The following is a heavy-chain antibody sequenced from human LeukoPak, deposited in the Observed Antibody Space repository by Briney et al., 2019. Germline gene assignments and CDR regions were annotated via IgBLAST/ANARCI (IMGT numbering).Heavy chain of an antibody. V-gene: IGHV3-48*02. J-gene: IGHJ4*02. CDR1: GFTFSTYN. D-gene: IGHD5-18*01. Sequence: GGSLRLSCAASGFTFSTYNMNWVRQAPGKGLEWVLHITSSSTNIYYADSVKGRFTISRDNAKNALSLQMNSLRDEDTAVYYCARDGRGYSYGSFDYWGQGTLVTVSS. CDR3: ARDGRGYSYGSFDY. CDR2: ITSSSTNI.